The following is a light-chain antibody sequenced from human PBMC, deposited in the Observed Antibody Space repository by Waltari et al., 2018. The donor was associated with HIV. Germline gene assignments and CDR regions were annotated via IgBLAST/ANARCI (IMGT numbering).Light chain of an antibody. Sequence: DIQMTQSPSTLSTSLGDTITITCRASQNINTWLAWYQQKPGRAPTLLIYKASSLEKGVPSRFSGSGSGTEFTLTISGLQPDDFATYYCQQYSTSSPWTFGQGTKVGI. V-gene: IGKV1-5*03. CDR3: QQYSTSSPWT. CDR2: KAS. J-gene: IGKJ1*01. CDR1: QNINTW.